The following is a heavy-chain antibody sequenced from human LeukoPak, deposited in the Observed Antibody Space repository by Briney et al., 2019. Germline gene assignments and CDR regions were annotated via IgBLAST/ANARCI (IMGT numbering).Heavy chain of an antibody. V-gene: IGHV4-39*01. D-gene: IGHD3-10*01. CDR3: ARGFATMVRGVVLDF. Sequence: SETLSLTCTVSGDSISSRSYYWGWIHQPPGKGLEWIGTIYYSGSSYYNTSLKSRVTISVDTSRNQFSLKLNSVTAADTAVYYCARGFATMVRGVVLDFWGQGTLVTVSS. CDR2: IYYSGSS. J-gene: IGHJ4*02. CDR1: GDSISSRSYY.